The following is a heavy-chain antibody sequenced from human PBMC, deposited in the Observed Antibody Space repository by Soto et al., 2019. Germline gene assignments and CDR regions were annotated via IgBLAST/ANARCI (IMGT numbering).Heavy chain of an antibody. Sequence: PWGTLSLSCAVSGFTFSNSWMSWVRQPPGKGLEWVGRIKSKTDGRTTDYAAPVKSRFTNTTDDSKNTQYIQMNSVKTADKYGYYCTNGDKVTTCHYWGQGTLVTVYS. J-gene: IGHJ4*02. CDR1: GFTFSNSW. CDR2: IKSKTDGRTT. D-gene: IGHD4-17*01. CDR3: TNGDKVTTCHY. V-gene: IGHV3-15*01.